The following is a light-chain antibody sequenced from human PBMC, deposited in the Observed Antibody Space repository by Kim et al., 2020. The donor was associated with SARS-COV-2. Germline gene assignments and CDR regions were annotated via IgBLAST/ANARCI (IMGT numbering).Light chain of an antibody. Sequence: SPVERATRTCRASPSVSSNLAWYQQKPGQAPRLHIYGASTRATGIPARFSGSGSGTEFTLTISSLQSEDFAVYYCQQYNNWPPMYTFGQGTKLEI. CDR3: QQYNNWPPMYT. J-gene: IGKJ2*01. CDR1: PSVSSN. CDR2: GAS. V-gene: IGKV3-15*01.